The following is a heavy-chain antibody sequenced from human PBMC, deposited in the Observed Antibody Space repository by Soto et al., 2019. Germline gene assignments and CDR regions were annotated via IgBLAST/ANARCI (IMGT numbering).Heavy chain of an antibody. V-gene: IGHV3-30*18. CDR2: ISYDGTNK. CDR3: AKDQGTYYDFWSGPRRGYYYGMDV. CDR1: GFTFSSYA. J-gene: IGHJ6*02. Sequence: GGSLRLSXAASGFTFSSYAMHWVRQAPGKGLEWVSIISYDGTNKDYADSVKGRFTISRDNSKNTLYLQVHSLRAEDTAVYYCAKDQGTYYDFWSGPRRGYYYGMDVWGQGTTVTV. D-gene: IGHD3-3*01.